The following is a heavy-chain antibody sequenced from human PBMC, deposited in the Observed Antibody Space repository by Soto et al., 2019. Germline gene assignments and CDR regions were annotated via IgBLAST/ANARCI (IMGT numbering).Heavy chain of an antibody. CDR1: GGSVSSGSYY. CDR2: IYYSGST. Sequence: PSETLSLTCTVSGGSVSSGSYYWSWIRQPPGKGLEWIGYIYYSGSTNYNPSLKSRVTISVDTSKNQFSLKLSSVTAADTAVYYCARGDIVVVPAAMFTSHWFDPWGQGTLVTVSS. CDR3: ARGDIVVVPAAMFTSHWFDP. V-gene: IGHV4-61*01. D-gene: IGHD2-2*01. J-gene: IGHJ5*02.